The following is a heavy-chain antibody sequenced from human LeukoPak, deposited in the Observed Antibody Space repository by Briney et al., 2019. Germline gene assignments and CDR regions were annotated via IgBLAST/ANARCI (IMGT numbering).Heavy chain of an antibody. J-gene: IGHJ4*02. D-gene: IGHD1-26*01. CDR2: INPNSGGT. V-gene: IGHV1-2*02. CDR1: GYTFTGYY. CDR3: ARASGSYYYFDY. Sequence: APVTVSCKASGYTFTGYYMHWVRQAPGQGLEWMGWINPNSGGTNYAQKFQGRVTMTRDTSISTAYMELSRLRSDDTAVYYCARASGSYYYFDYWGQGTLVTVSS.